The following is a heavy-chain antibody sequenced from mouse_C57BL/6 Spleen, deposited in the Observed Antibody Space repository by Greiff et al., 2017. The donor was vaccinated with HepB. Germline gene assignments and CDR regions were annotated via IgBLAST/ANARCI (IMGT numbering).Heavy chain of an antibody. D-gene: IGHD2-1*01. CDR2: ISGGGGNT. CDR3: ARRYGNYLYYFDY. Sequence: EVQLVESGGGLVKPGGSLKLSCAASGFTFSSYTMSWVRQTPEKRLEWVATISGGGGNTYYPDSVKGRFTISRDNAKNTLYLQMSSLRSEDTALYYCARRYGNYLYYFDYWGQGTTLTVSS. J-gene: IGHJ2*01. CDR1: GFTFSSYT. V-gene: IGHV5-9*01.